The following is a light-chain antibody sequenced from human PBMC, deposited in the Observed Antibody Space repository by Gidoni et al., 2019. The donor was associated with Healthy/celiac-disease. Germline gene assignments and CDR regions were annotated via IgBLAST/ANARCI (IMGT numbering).Light chain of an antibody. CDR2: GAS. V-gene: IGKV3-20*01. CDR1: PSVSSSY. CDR3: QQYGSSPET. Sequence: EIVLPQSPGTLSLSPGERATLSSRASPSVSSSYLAWYQQKPGQAPRLLIYGASSRATGNPDRVSGSGAGTDFTLTISRLEPEDFALYYCQQYGSSPETFXXXTKVEIK. J-gene: IGKJ1*01.